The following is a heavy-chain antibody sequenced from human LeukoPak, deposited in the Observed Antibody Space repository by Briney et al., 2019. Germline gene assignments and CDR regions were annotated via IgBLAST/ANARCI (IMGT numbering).Heavy chain of an antibody. CDR3: AREKSYGMDL. J-gene: IGHJ6*02. V-gene: IGHV3-74*01. CDR1: AFAFSTYW. CDR2: INGDGSVA. Sequence: GGSLRLSCEASAFAFSTYWLHWVRRAPGKGLVWVARINGDGSVATYADSVKGRFTISRDNARNTLYLQMNSLRAEDTAVYYCAREKSYGMDLWGQGTTVTVSS.